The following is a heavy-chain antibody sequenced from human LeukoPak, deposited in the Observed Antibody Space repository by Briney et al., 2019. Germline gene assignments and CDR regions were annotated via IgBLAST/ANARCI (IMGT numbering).Heavy chain of an antibody. CDR2: INADGTIT. D-gene: IGHD2-21*02. CDR3: VRLAVTDTNY. V-gene: IGHV3-74*01. CDR1: GFTFDTYY. J-gene: IGHJ4*02. Sequence: GGSLRLSCVASGFTFDTYYMHWVRQAPGERLVWVSFINADGTITKYADSVKGRFTISRDNAKSTVYLQMNGLRVEDTAMYYCVRLAVTDTNYWGQGSLVTVSS.